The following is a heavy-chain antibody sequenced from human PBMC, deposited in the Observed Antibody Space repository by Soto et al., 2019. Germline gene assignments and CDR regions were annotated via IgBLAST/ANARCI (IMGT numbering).Heavy chain of an antibody. CDR2: INTDGSTT. J-gene: IGHJ4*01. Sequence: EVQLVESGGGLVQPGGSLRLSCAASGFSFSNYWMHWVRQAPGKGPVWVSRINTDGSTTKYADSVMGRFTISRDNAKNTLYLQMDSLRAEDTAVYYCARDGPKGDNGALSFDYWGHGALVTVSS. V-gene: IGHV3-74*01. CDR3: ARDGPKGDNGALSFDY. D-gene: IGHD2-8*01. CDR1: GFSFSNYW.